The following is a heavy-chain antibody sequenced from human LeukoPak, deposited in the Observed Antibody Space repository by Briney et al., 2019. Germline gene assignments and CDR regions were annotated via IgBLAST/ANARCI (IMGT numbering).Heavy chain of an antibody. V-gene: IGHV4-34*01. J-gene: IGHJ5*02. CDR2: INHSGST. Sequence: SETLSLTCAVYGGFFSGYYWSWIRQPPGKGLQWIGEINHSGSTNYNPSLKSRVTISVDTSKNQFSLKLSSVTAADTAVYYCARADIFTGYYPGDWFDPWGQGTLVTVSS. D-gene: IGHD3-9*01. CDR3: ARADIFTGYYPGDWFDP. CDR1: GGFFSGYY.